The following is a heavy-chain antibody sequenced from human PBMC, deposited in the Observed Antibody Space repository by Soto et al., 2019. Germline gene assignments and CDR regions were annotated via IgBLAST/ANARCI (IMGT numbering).Heavy chain of an antibody. CDR1: GGSISSYY. D-gene: IGHD2-21*02. CDR3: ARSLVTARWFDP. Sequence: TSETLSLTCTVSGGSISSYYWSWIRQPPGKGLEWIGYIYYSGSTNYNPSLKSRVTISVDTSKNQFSLKLSSVTAADTAVYYCARSLVTARWFDPWGQGTLVTVSS. V-gene: IGHV4-59*01. CDR2: IYYSGST. J-gene: IGHJ5*02.